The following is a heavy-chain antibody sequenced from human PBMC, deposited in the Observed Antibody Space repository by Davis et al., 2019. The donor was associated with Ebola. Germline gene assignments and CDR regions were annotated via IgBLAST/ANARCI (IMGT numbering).Heavy chain of an antibody. J-gene: IGHJ6*02. CDR2: INHSGST. V-gene: IGHV4-34*09. D-gene: IGHD6-19*01. Sequence: SETLALTCAVYGGSFSGYYWSWIRQPPGKGLEWIGEINHSGSTNYNPSLKSRLTISVDTSKNQLSLRLSSATAADTAVYYCARASGQWLAFPYYYYGMDVWGQGTTVTVSS. CDR1: GGSFSGYY. CDR3: ARASGQWLAFPYYYYGMDV.